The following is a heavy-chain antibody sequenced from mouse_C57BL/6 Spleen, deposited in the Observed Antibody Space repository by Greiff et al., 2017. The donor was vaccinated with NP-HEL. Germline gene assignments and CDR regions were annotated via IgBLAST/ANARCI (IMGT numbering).Heavy chain of an antibody. CDR3: TTPPTIVEAY. CDR1: GFNIKDDY. J-gene: IGHJ3*01. D-gene: IGHD2-5*01. Sequence: VQLKQSGAELVRPGASVKLSCTASGFNIKDDYMHWVKQRPEQGLEWIGWIDPENGDTEYASKFQGKATITADTSSNTAYLQLSSLTSEDTAVYYCTTPPTIVEAYWGQGTLVTVSA. CDR2: IDPENGDT. V-gene: IGHV14-4*01.